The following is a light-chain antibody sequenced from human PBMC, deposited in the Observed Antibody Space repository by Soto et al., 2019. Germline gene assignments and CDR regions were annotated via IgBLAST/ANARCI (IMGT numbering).Light chain of an antibody. Sequence: EIVMTQSPATLSVSPGERATLSCRASQSVSSNLAWYQQKRGQAPRLLIYGASTRATGIPARFSGSGSGTEFTRPISSLRSEDVAGSYCQQYNNWPPLTFGGGTKVEIK. J-gene: IGKJ4*01. V-gene: IGKV3-15*01. CDR3: QQYNNWPPLT. CDR1: QSVSSN. CDR2: GAS.